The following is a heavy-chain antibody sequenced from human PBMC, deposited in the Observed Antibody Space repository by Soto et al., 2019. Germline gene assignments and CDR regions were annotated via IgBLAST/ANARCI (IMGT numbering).Heavy chain of an antibody. CDR1: GFTFSDYW. J-gene: IGHJ6*03. CDR2: IKRDGSTT. Sequence: EVQLVESGGGLVQPGGSLRLSCAASGFTFSDYWMNWVRQAPEKGLEWVSRIKRDGSTTNYADSVKGRITISRDNAKNRLYLEMNSPRVEHAADYYCARGALNYYCEAVWGKGSTVTVYS. V-gene: IGHV3-74*01. CDR3: ARGALNYYCEAV.